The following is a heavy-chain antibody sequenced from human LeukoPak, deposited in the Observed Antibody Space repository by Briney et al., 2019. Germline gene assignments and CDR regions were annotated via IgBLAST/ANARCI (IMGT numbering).Heavy chain of an antibody. D-gene: IGHD4-17*01. CDR1: GGSIRCYY. Sequence: SETLSLTCTVSGGSIRCYYWSWIRLPPGKGLEWIGYIYYSGITKYNPSLKSRVTISVDTSRNQVSLKLNSVTAADTAVYYCARRQDYADYDLGAFDIWGQGTMVTVSS. CDR2: IYYSGIT. CDR3: ARRQDYADYDLGAFDI. J-gene: IGHJ3*02. V-gene: IGHV4-59*01.